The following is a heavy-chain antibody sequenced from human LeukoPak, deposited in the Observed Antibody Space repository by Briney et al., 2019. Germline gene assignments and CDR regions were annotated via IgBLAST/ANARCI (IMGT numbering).Heavy chain of an antibody. J-gene: IGHJ4*02. CDR3: ARSYAPRGLYFDY. CDR2: IYSGGST. CDR1: GFTVSSNY. Sequence: GGSLRLSCAASGFTVSSNYMSWVRQAPGKGLEWVSVIYSGGSTYYADSVKGRFTISRDNSKNTLYLQMNSLRAEDTAVYYCARSYAPRGLYFDYWGQGTLVTVSS. V-gene: IGHV3-53*01. D-gene: IGHD1-26*01.